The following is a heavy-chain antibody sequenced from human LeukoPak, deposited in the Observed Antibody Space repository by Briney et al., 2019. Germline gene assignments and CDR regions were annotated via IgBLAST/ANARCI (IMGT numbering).Heavy chain of an antibody. CDR1: GGSIRSIGYY. J-gene: IGHJ6*03. CDR3: ANLGVVATGDEYMDV. V-gene: IGHV4-39*07. D-gene: IGHD7-27*01. CDR2: IYYSGST. Sequence: PSETLSLTCTVSGGSIRSIGYYCGWSRQPPGKGLEWIGKIYYSGSTYYNPSLKSGVTISVDTSKNQFSLKLSSVTAADTAVYYCANLGVVATGDEYMDVWGKGTTVTISS.